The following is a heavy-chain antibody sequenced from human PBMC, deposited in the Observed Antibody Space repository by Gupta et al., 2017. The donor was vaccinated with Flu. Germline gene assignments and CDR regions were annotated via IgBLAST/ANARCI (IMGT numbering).Heavy chain of an antibody. CDR1: GYTFTSYA. D-gene: IGHD2-2*01. Sequence: QVQLVQSGAEVKKPGASVKVSCKASGYTFTSYAMHWVRQAPGQRLEWMGWINGGNGNTKYSQKFQGRVTITRDTSASTAYMELSSLRSEDTDVYYCTSQGFYCSSTSCYPSWGQGTLVTGSS. CDR3: TSQGFYCSSTSCYPS. J-gene: IGHJ5*02. CDR2: INGGNGNT. V-gene: IGHV1-3*01.